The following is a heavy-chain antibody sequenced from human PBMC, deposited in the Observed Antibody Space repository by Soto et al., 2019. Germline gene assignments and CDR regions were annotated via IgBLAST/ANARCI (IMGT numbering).Heavy chain of an antibody. D-gene: IGHD3-10*01. V-gene: IGHV1-18*01. CDR2: IRVHNGNT. Sequence: QVHLVQSGVEVKKPGASVKVSCKASGYNFINYGITWVRQAPGQGLEWMGWIRVHNGNTNYAQNLQGRVTMTTDTSTCTAYMELRSLRSDDTAVYYCVRDLDGSGSYYTGYWGPGTLVTVSS. J-gene: IGHJ4*02. CDR3: VRDLDGSGSYYTGY. CDR1: GYNFINYG.